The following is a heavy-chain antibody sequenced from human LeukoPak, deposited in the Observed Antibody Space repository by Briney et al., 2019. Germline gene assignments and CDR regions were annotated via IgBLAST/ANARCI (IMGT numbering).Heavy chain of an antibody. D-gene: IGHD3-10*01. CDR3: ARTNLGVETFGFDP. Sequence: SETPSLTCTVSGGSISSYYWSWIRQPAGKGLEWIGRIYTSGSTNYNPSLKSRVTMSVDTSKNQFSLKLSSVTAADTAVYYCARTNLGVETFGFDPWGQGTLVTVSS. CDR2: IYTSGST. CDR1: GGSISSYY. V-gene: IGHV4-4*07. J-gene: IGHJ5*02.